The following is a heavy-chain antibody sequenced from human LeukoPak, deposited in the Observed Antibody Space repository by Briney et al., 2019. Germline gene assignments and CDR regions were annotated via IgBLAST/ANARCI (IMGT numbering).Heavy chain of an antibody. CDR1: GFTFDDYT. CDR2: ISWDGGST. J-gene: IGHJ4*02. CDR3: AKDQTMFYHSSSYLDH. D-gene: IGHD3-22*01. Sequence: PGGSLRLSCAASGFTFDDYTMHWVRQVPGKGLEWVSLISWDGGSTYYGDSVKGRFTISRDNSKNSLYLQMNSLRTEDTALYYCAKDQTMFYHSSSYLDHWGQGTLVTVSS. V-gene: IGHV3-43*01.